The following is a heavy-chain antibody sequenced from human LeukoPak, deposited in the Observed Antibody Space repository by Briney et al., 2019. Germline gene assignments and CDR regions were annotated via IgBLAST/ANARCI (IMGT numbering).Heavy chain of an antibody. D-gene: IGHD5-18*01. CDR2: IYTSGST. CDR1: GGSISSYY. J-gene: IGHJ3*02. V-gene: IGHV4-4*07. Sequence: SETLSLTCTVSGGSISSYYWSWIRQPAGKGLEWIGRIYTSGSTNYNPSLKSRVTISVDTSKNQFSLKLSSVTAAGTAVYYCARASAMAIGDAFDIWGQGTMVTVSS. CDR3: ARASAMAIGDAFDI.